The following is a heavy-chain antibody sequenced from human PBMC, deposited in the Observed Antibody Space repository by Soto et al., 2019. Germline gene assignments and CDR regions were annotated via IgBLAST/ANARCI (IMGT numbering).Heavy chain of an antibody. V-gene: IGHV3-48*02. CDR2: ISSSSSTI. CDR3: ASGKDCAEGGY. CDR1: GFTFSSYS. J-gene: IGHJ4*02. Sequence: EVQLVESGGGLVQPGGSLRLSCAASGFTFSSYSMNWVRQAPGKGLEWVSYISSSSSTIYYADSVKGRFTISRDNAKNALYLKMNSVRDEDTGVYYCASGKDCAEGGYWGQGTLVTVSS. D-gene: IGHD2-21*02.